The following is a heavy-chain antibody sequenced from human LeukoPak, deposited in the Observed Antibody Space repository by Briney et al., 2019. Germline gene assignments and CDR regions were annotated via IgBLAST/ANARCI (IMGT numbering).Heavy chain of an antibody. Sequence: SETLSLTCTVSGYSISSGYYWGWIRQPPGKGLEWIGSIYHSGSTYYNPSLKSRVTISVDTSKNQFSLKLSSVTAADTAVYYCARVKGDYEVGPELDYWGQGTLVTVSS. D-gene: IGHD4-17*01. J-gene: IGHJ4*02. CDR3: ARVKGDYEVGPELDY. V-gene: IGHV4-38-2*02. CDR2: IYHSGST. CDR1: GYSISSGYY.